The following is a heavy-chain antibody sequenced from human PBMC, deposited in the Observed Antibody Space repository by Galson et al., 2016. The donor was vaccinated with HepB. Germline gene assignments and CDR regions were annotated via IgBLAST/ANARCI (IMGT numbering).Heavy chain of an antibody. CDR2: MYYTGTT. D-gene: IGHD5-24*01. CDR1: SASMFSGNYY. V-gene: IGHV4-61*01. CDR3: ARVDIRLSSALQRWLQPKGPFDI. Sequence: ETLSLTCTVSSASMFSGNYYWSWIRQPPGKTLEWIGYMYYTGTTSYNPSLASRVTISADTSNNLLSLKLAPVTAADTAVYYCARVDIRLSSALQRWLQPKGPFDIWGHGTMVIVSS. J-gene: IGHJ3*02.